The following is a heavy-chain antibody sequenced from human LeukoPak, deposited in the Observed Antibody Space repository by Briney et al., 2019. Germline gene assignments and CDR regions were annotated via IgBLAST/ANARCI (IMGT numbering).Heavy chain of an antibody. V-gene: IGHV1-2*02. CDR3: ARHPRYDSSGYYYPI. CDR1: GYTFTGYY. CDR2: INPNSGGT. Sequence: ASVKVSCKASGYTFTGYYMHWVRQAPGQGLEWMEWINPNSGGTNYAQKFQGRVTMTRDTSISTAYMELSRLRSDDTAVYYCARHPRYDSSGYYYPIWGQGTMVTVSS. D-gene: IGHD3-22*01. J-gene: IGHJ3*02.